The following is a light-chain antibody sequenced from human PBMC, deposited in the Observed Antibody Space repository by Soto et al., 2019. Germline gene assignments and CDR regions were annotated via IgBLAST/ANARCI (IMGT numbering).Light chain of an antibody. CDR2: DAS. CDR3: QHYNNWPPFT. CDR1: QSVGSK. V-gene: IGKV3-15*01. Sequence: IVMTQSPATLSVSPGERASLSCRASQSVGSKLAWYQHKPGQAPRLLIYDASTRATGFPARFSGSGSVTEFTLPISSLQPEDLAVYYCQHYNNWPPFTFGPGTKLDIK. J-gene: IGKJ3*01.